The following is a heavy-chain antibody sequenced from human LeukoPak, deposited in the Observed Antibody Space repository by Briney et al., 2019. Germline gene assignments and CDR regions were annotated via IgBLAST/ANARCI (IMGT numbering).Heavy chain of an antibody. J-gene: IGHJ4*02. V-gene: IGHV3-23*01. CDR1: GFTFSSYG. D-gene: IGHD6-13*01. Sequence: GSLRLSCAASGFTFSSYGMSWVRQAPGKGLEWVSAISGSGGSTYYADSVKGRFTISRDNSNNTLFLQMNSLRAEDTALYYCAKSRSSGSSSSNYWGQGTLVTVSS. CDR3: AKSRSSGSSSSNY. CDR2: ISGSGGST.